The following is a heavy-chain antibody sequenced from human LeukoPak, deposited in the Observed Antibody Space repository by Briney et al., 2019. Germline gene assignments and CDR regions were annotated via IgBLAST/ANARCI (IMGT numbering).Heavy chain of an antibody. Sequence: GGSLRLSCAASGFTFSDYYMSWIRQAPGKGLEWVSYISSSGSYTNYADSVKGRFTISRDNAKNSLYLQMNSLTAEDTAVYNCARIGYSSSSLDFWGRGTLVTVSS. CDR3: ARIGYSSSSLDF. J-gene: IGHJ4*02. D-gene: IGHD6-6*01. CDR1: GFTFSDYY. V-gene: IGHV3-11*03. CDR2: ISSSGSYT.